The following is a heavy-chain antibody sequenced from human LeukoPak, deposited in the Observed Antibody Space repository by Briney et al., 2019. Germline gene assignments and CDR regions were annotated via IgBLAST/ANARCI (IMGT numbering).Heavy chain of an antibody. CDR2: IKSDGGT. CDR3: ARAPSEIGGYYPEYFRH. V-gene: IGHV3-74*01. CDR1: GFTFSTYW. J-gene: IGHJ1*01. D-gene: IGHD3-22*01. Sequence: PGGSLRLSCAASGFTFSTYWMHWVRQAPGKGLVWVSRIKSDGGTNYADSVKGRFTISRDNAKKTVLLQMNSLRPEDTGVYYCARAPSEIGGYYPEYFRHWGQGTLVTVSS.